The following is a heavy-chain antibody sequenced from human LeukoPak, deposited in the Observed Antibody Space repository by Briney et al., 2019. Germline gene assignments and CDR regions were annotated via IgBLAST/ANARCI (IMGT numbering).Heavy chain of an antibody. V-gene: IGHV5-51*01. CDR1: GYSFTSYW. D-gene: IGHD3-22*01. Sequence: GESLKISCKGSGYSFTSYWIGWVRQMPGKGLEWMGIIYPGDSDTRDSPSFQGQVTISADKSISTAYLQWSSLKASDTAMYYCVRLYYYDTSNYYPFDYWGQGTLVTVSS. CDR3: VRLYYYDTSNYYPFDY. J-gene: IGHJ4*02. CDR2: IYPGDSDT.